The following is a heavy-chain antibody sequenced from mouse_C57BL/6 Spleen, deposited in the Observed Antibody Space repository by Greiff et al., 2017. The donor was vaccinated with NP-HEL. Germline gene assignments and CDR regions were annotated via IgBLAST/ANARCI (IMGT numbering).Heavy chain of an antibody. CDR1: GFTFSSYA. J-gene: IGHJ3*01. V-gene: IGHV5-4*03. D-gene: IGHD2-1*01. CDR3: ARRAGNSTWFAY. Sequence: EVKLVESGGGLVKPGGSLKLSCAASGFTFSSYAMSWVRQTPEKRLEWVATISDGGSYTYYPDNVKGRFTISRDNAKNNLYLQMSHLKSEDTAMYYCARRAGNSTWFAYWGQGTLVTVSA. CDR2: ISDGGSYT.